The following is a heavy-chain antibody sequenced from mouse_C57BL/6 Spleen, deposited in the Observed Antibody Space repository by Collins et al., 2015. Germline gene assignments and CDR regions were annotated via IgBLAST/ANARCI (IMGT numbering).Heavy chain of an antibody. Sequence: QVQLQQSGAELVRPGTSVKVSCKASGYAFTNYLIEWVKQRPGQGLEWIGVINPGSGGTNCNEKFKGKATLTADKSSSTAYMQLSSLTSEDSAVYFCARRAAQATDYWGQGTTLTVSS. CDR2: INPGSGGT. D-gene: IGHD3-2*02. CDR3: ARRAAQATDY. J-gene: IGHJ2*01. V-gene: IGHV1-54*01. CDR1: GYAFTNYL.